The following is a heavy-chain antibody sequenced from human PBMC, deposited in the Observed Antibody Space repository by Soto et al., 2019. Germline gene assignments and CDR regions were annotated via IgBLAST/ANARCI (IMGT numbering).Heavy chain of an antibody. J-gene: IGHJ6*02. V-gene: IGHV3-13*01. CDR2: IGTAGDT. CDR1: GFPFSSYD. D-gene: IGHD3-10*01. Sequence: VSLRLSCAASGFPFSSYDMHWVRQATGKGLEWVSAIGTAGDTYYPGSVKGRFTISRENAKNSLYLQMNSLRAGDTAVYYCAKEPVLWVGEEFSGMGMDVWCQGIMVTVFS. CDR3: AKEPVLWVGEEFSGMGMDV.